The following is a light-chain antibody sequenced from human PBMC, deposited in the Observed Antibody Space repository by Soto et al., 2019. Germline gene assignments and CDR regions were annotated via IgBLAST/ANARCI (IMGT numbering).Light chain of an antibody. CDR3: GADHGSGSNFVVV. J-gene: IGLJ2*01. CDR1: SGYSNYK. CDR2: VGTGGIVG. V-gene: IGLV9-49*01. Sequence: QAVVTQPPSASASLGASVTLTCTLSSGYSNYKVDWYQQRPGKGPRFVMRVGTGGIVGSKGDGIPDRFSVLGSGLNRYLTIKNIKEEDESDYRGGADHGSGSNFVVVFGGGTKLTVL.